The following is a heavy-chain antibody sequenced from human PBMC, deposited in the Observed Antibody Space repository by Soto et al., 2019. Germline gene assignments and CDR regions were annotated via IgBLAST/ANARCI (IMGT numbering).Heavy chain of an antibody. D-gene: IGHD4-17*01. CDR3: ARDPLFDYVYYYYMDV. V-gene: IGHV1-18*01. J-gene: IGHJ6*03. CDR2: ISAYNGNT. Sequence: ASVKVSCKASGYTFTSYGISWVRQAPGQGLEWMGWISAYNGNTNYAQKLQGRVTMTTDTSTSTAYMELRSLRSDDTAVYYCARDPLFDYVYYYYMDVWGKGTTVTVSS. CDR1: GYTFTSYG.